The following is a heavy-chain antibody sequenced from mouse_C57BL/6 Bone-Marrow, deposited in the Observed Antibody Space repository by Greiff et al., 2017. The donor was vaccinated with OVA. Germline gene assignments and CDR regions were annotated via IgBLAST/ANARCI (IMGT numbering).Heavy chain of an antibody. V-gene: IGHV1-82*01. Sequence: VQGVESGPELVKPGASVKISCKASGYAFSSSWMNWVKQRPGKGLEWIGRIYPGDGDTNYNGKFKGKATLTADKSSSTAYMQLSSLTSEDSAVYFCARGGSNYVSWFAYWGQGTLVTVSA. CDR3: ARGGSNYVSWFAY. J-gene: IGHJ3*01. D-gene: IGHD2-5*01. CDR2: IYPGDGDT. CDR1: GYAFSSSW.